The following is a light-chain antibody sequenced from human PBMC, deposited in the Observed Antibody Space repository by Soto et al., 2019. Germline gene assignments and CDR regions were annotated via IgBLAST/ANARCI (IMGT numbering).Light chain of an antibody. CDR1: QSVNNNY. J-gene: IGKJ4*01. CDR2: GAS. CDR3: QQYDTSLPYT. Sequence: EIVLTQSPGTLSLSPGDRATLSCEASQSVNNNYLAWYQHKPGQAPRLLIYGASSRSTGIPDRFSGSGSVTDFTLPIRRLQPADYAVYYCQQYDTSLPYTFGGGTKVEIK. V-gene: IGKV3-20*01.